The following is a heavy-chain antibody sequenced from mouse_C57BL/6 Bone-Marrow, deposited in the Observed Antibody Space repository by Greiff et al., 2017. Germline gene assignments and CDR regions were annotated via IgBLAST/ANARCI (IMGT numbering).Heavy chain of an antibody. J-gene: IGHJ3*01. V-gene: IGHV8-8*01. CDR2: IWWDDDK. CDR3: ARIEASYYYGSSPFAY. Sequence: QVQLKESGPGILQPSQTLSLTCSFSGFSLSTFGMGVGWIRQPSGKGLEWLAHIWWDDDKYYNPALKSRLTISKDTSKNQVFLKIANVDTADTATYYCARIEASYYYGSSPFAYWGQGTLVTVSA. CDR1: GFSLSTFGMG. D-gene: IGHD1-1*01.